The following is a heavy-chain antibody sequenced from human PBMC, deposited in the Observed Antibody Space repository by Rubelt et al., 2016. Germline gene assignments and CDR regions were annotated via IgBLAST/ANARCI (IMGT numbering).Heavy chain of an antibody. V-gene: IGHV3-48*03. CDR2: ISSSGSTI. CDR3: APIFGVPDYGMDV. Sequence: VRQAPGKGLEWVSYISSSGSTIYYADSVKGRFTISRDNAKNSLYLQMNSLRAEDTAVYYCAPIFGVPDYGMDVWGQGTTVTVSS. D-gene: IGHD3-3*01. J-gene: IGHJ6*02.